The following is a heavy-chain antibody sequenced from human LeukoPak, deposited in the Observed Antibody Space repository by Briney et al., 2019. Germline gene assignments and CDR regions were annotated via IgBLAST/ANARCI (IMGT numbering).Heavy chain of an antibody. CDR3: TTEWLVRARLFDY. Sequence: PGGSLRLSCAASGFTLSSYSMNWARQAPGKGLEWVSSISSSSSYIYYADSVKGRFTISRDNAKNSLYLQMNSLRAEDTAVYYCTTEWLVRARLFDYWGQGTLVTVSP. D-gene: IGHD6-19*01. J-gene: IGHJ4*02. CDR2: ISSSSSYI. V-gene: IGHV3-21*01. CDR1: GFTLSSYS.